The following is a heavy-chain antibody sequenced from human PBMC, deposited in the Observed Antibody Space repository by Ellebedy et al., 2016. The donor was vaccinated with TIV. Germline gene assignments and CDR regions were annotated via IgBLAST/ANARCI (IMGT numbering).Heavy chain of an antibody. CDR2: IKQDGSEK. CDR1: GFTFSSYA. D-gene: IGHD3-10*01. J-gene: IGHJ4*02. Sequence: GESLKISCAASGFTFSSYAMNWVRQTPGKGLEWVAYIKQDGSEKYYVDSVKGRFTISRDNAKNSLYLQMTSLRAEDTAVYYCARGRSFNWGQGTLFTVSS. V-gene: IGHV3-7*03. CDR3: ARGRSFN.